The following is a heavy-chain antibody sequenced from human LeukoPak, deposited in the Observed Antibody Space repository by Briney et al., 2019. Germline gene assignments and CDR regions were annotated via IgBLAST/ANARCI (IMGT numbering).Heavy chain of an antibody. Sequence: GGSLRLSCAASGFTFSSFGMHWVRQAPGKGLEWVAVIWYDGSNQYYVDSVKGRFTISRDNSKNTLYLQMNSLRAEDTAVYYCASPVFINFWGQGTLVTVSS. D-gene: IGHD1-14*01. V-gene: IGHV3-33*01. CDR1: GFTFSSFG. CDR3: ASPVFINF. CDR2: IWYDGSNQ. J-gene: IGHJ4*01.